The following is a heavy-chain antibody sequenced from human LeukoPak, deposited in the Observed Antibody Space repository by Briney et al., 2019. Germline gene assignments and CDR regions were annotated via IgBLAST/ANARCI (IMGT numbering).Heavy chain of an antibody. D-gene: IGHD4-11*01. CDR2: ISDTGGST. CDR3: AKGLPYFDY. Sequence: GGSLRLSCAASGFTFSTHAMSLVRQAPGRGLEGVSAISDTGGSTYYADSVKGRFTIFRDNSKNTPYLQMNSLRAEDTAVYYCAKGLPYFDYWGQGTLVTVSS. J-gene: IGHJ4*02. V-gene: IGHV3-23*01. CDR1: GFTFSTHA.